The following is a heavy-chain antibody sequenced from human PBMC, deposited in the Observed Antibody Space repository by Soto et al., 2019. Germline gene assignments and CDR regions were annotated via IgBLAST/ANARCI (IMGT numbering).Heavy chain of an antibody. J-gene: IGHJ4*02. D-gene: IGHD2-8*01. V-gene: IGHV4-39*01. Sequence: ETLSLTCTVSGGSVSNSNYYWGWIRQSPGKGLEWIGSVYYRGRSYSKSSVKSRVTISVDTSKNQFSLNLNSVTASDTAVYFCVSQRTSVLTQAYFDYWGPGALVTVSS. CDR2: VYYRGRS. CDR3: VSQRTSVLTQAYFDY. CDR1: GGSVSNSNYY.